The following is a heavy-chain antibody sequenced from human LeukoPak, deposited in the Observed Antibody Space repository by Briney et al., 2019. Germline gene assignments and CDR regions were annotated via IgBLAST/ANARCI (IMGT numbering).Heavy chain of an antibody. CDR3: AKDSAKKYDDY. D-gene: IGHD2/OR15-2a*01. V-gene: IGHV3-74*01. J-gene: IGHJ4*02. CDR1: GFAFSRYW. Sequence: GGSLRLSCAASGFAFSRYWMHWVRQAPGKGLVWVSRVNGDGSTTTYADSVKGRFTISRDNAKNTLYLQMNSLRAEDTAVYYCAKDSAKKYDDYWGQGTLVTVSS. CDR2: VNGDGSTT.